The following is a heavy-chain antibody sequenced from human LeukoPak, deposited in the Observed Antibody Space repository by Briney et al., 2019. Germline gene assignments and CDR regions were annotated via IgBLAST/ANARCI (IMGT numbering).Heavy chain of an antibody. CDR1: GGSISSYY. Sequence: PSETLSLTCTVSGGSISSYYWSWIRQPPGKGLEWIGYIYYSGSTNYNPSLKSRVTISVDTSKNQFSLKLSSVPSADPAVYYCARAHQSYYDFWSGYPSPYYFDYWGQGTLVTVSS. CDR3: ARAHQSYYDFWSGYPSPYYFDY. CDR2: IYYSGST. D-gene: IGHD3-3*01. J-gene: IGHJ4*02. V-gene: IGHV4-59*01.